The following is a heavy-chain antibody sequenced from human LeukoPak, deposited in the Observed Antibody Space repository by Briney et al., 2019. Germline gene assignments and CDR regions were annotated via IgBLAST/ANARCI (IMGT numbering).Heavy chain of an antibody. CDR1: GFTFSNYA. V-gene: IGHV3-23*01. Sequence: GGSLRLSCAASGFTFSNYAMNWVRQAPGKGLEWVSAISGSGGSTYYADFVKGRFTISRDNSKNTLYLQMNSLRAEDTAVYYCARDNSSSWFPEGWFDPWGQGTLVTVSS. CDR3: ARDNSSSWFPEGWFDP. J-gene: IGHJ5*02. D-gene: IGHD6-13*01. CDR2: ISGSGGST.